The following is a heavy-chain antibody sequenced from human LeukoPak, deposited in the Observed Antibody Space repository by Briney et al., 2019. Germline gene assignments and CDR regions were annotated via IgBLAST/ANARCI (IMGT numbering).Heavy chain of an antibody. CDR3: AREGYYDSSGLRYFDY. CDR2: IIPILGIA. V-gene: IGHV1-69*04. J-gene: IGHJ4*02. Sequence: GASLKVSCKASGGTFSRYTISWVRQAPGQGLEWMGRIIPILGIADYAQKFQGRVTITADKSTSTAYMELSSLRSEDTAVYYCAREGYYDSSGLRYFDYWGQGTLVTVSS. CDR1: GGTFSRYT. D-gene: IGHD3-22*01.